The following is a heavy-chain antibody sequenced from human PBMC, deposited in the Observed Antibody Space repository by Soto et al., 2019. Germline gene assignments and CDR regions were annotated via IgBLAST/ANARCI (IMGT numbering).Heavy chain of an antibody. CDR2: INAGNDDT. J-gene: IGHJ4*02. Sequence: QVQLVQSGAEVKKPGASVKVSCKASGYNFISYAMHWVRQAPGQRLEWVGWINAGNDDTRSSQKFEGRVTITRDTFASTAYRELSSLRSEDTAVYYCARESKNDGFPGDFWGQGTLVTVSS. V-gene: IGHV1-3*01. CDR3: ARESKNDGFPGDF. CDR1: GYNFISYA. D-gene: IGHD4-4*01.